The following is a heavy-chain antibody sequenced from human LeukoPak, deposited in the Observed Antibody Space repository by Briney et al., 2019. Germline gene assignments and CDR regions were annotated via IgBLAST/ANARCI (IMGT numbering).Heavy chain of an antibody. CDR2: IYHSGST. V-gene: IGHV4-30-2*01. Sequence: SETLSLTCTVSGGSISSGGYSWSWIRQPPGKGLEWIGYIYHSGSTYYNPSLKSRVTISVDRSKNQFSLKLSSVTAADTAVYYCARSYGSGGRYFDYWGQGTLVTVSS. CDR1: GGSISSGGYS. CDR3: ARSYGSGGRYFDY. J-gene: IGHJ4*02. D-gene: IGHD3-10*01.